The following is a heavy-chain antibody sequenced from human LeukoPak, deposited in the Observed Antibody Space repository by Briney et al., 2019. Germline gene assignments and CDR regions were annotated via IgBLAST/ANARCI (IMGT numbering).Heavy chain of an antibody. CDR2: KQNDGSTT. J-gene: IGHJ5*02. CDR1: GFTFSSYW. Sequence: GGSLRLSCAASGFTFSSYWMSWVRQAPGKGLEWVAFKQNDGSTTFYADSVKGRFTISRDNSKNTVFLQMNSLRTDDTAVYYCGREQSGYYVHAFEPWGQGTLVTVSS. CDR3: GREQSGYYVHAFEP. V-gene: IGHV3-30*02. D-gene: IGHD3-3*01.